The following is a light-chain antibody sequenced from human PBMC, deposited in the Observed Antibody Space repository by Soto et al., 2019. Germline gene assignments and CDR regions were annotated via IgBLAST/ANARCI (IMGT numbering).Light chain of an antibody. CDR1: SSDVGGYNY. Sequence: QSVLTQPASVSGSPGQSITISCTGTSSDVGGYNYVSWYQQHPGKAPKLMIYDVSNRPSGVSNRFSGYKSGNTASLTISVLQAEDEADYYCSSYTSSSTLYVFGTGTKVTVL. V-gene: IGLV2-14*01. J-gene: IGLJ1*01. CDR2: DVS. CDR3: SSYTSSSTLYV.